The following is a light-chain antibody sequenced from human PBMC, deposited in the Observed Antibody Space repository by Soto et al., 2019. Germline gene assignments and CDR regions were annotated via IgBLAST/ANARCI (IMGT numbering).Light chain of an antibody. CDR3: QQYNNWPLT. CDR1: QSVSSHLSSN. CDR2: GAS. J-gene: IGKJ4*01. V-gene: IGKV3-15*01. Sequence: EIVMTHSPDALSVSPCESANLSSSAGQSVSSHLSSNLAWYQQKPGHPPRLLIYGASTRATGIPARFSGSGSGTEFTLTISSLQSEDFAVYYCQQYNNWPLTFGGGTKVDI.